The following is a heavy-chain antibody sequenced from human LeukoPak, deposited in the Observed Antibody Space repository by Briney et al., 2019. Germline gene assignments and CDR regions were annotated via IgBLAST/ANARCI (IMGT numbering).Heavy chain of an antibody. Sequence: GGSLRLSCAASGFTFSSYSMNWVRQAPGKGLEWVSFISSSGIYINYADSVKGRFTTSRDNAKNSLYLQMNSLRAEDTAVYYCARDRNDMRYCSTGSCSSDSWGQGALVTVSS. CDR1: GFTFSSYS. D-gene: IGHD2-15*01. CDR2: ISSSGIYI. V-gene: IGHV3-21*06. J-gene: IGHJ4*02. CDR3: ARDRNDMRYCSTGSCSSDS.